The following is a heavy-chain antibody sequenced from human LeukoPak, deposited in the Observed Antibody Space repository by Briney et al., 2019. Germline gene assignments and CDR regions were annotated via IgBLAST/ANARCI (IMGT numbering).Heavy chain of an antibody. V-gene: IGHV1-69*13. CDR1: GGTFSSYA. J-gene: IGHJ6*03. CDR3: ARAVYYYYYYMDV. CDR2: IIPIFGTA. Sequence: SVKVSCKASGGTFSSYAISWVRQAPGQGLEWMGGIIPIFGTANYAQKFQGRVTITADESTSTAYMELSRLRSDDTAVYYCARAVYYYYYYMDVWGKGTTVTVSS.